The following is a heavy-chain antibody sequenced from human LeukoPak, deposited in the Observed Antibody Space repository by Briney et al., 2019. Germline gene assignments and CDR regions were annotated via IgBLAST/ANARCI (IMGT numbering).Heavy chain of an antibody. D-gene: IGHD6-13*01. Sequence: PGGSLRLSCAASGFPYSCYLMHWVRQAPGKGLVWVSRISGDGTSTFYADSVKGRFTISRDNAKNMLYLQMNSLRDEDTAVYYCGRQHAAAGDYWGERPLVTVSS. V-gene: IGHV3-74*01. CDR3: GRQHAAAGDY. CDR2: ISGDGTST. CDR1: GFPYSCYL. J-gene: IGHJ4*02.